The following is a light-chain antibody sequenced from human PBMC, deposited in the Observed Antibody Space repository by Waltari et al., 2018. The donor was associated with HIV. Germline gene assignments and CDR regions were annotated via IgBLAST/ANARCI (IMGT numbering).Light chain of an antibody. J-gene: IGLJ3*02. CDR2: SNN. Sequence: QSVLTQPPSASGTPGQMVTISCSGSRSNIGSNTVNWYQHLPGTAPKLLIYSNNVRPSGVPDRFSGFKSGTSASLAISGLQSQDEADYYCTTWDDSLNVLVF. CDR3: TTWDDSLNVLV. CDR1: RSNIGSNT. V-gene: IGLV1-44*01.